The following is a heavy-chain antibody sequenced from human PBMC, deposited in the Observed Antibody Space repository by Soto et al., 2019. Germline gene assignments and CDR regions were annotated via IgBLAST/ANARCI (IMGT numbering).Heavy chain of an antibody. CDR3: AAGITIFLGPPDY. CDR2: IYSGGST. J-gene: IGHJ4*02. D-gene: IGHD3-3*01. Sequence: EVQLVESGGGLVQPGGSLRLSCAASGFTVSSNYMSWVRQAPGKGLEWVSVIYSGGSTYYADSVKGRFTISRDNSKHTLYLQMNSLRAEDTAVYYCAAGITIFLGPPDYWGQGTLVTVSS. V-gene: IGHV3-66*01. CDR1: GFTVSSNY.